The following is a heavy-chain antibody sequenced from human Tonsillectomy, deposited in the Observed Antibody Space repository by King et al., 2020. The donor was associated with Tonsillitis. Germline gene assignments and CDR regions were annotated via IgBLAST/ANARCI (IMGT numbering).Heavy chain of an antibody. CDR3: AKDLYYDSSGYPLMTAFDI. D-gene: IGHD3-22*01. J-gene: IGHJ3*02. V-gene: IGHV3-23*04. CDR2: ISGSGGST. CDR1: GFTFSSYA. Sequence: VQLVESGGGLVQPGGSLRLSCAASGFTFSSYAMSWVRQAPGKGLEWVSAISGSGGSTYYADSVKGRFTISRDNSKNTLYLQMNSLRAEDTAVYYCAKDLYYDSSGYPLMTAFDIWGQGTMVTVSS.